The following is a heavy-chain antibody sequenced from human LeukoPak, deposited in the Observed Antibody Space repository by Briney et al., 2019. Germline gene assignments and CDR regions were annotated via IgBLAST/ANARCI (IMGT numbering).Heavy chain of an antibody. CDR2: ISAYNGNT. CDR1: GYTFTSYG. J-gene: IGHJ5*02. CDR3: ALRKQQGFGFDP. Sequence: ASVKVSRKASGYTFTSYGISWVRQAPGQGLEWMGWISAYNGNTNYAQKLQGRVTMTTDTSTSTAYMELRSLRSDDTAVYYCALRKQQGFGFDPWGQGTLVTVSS. D-gene: IGHD6-13*01. V-gene: IGHV1-18*01.